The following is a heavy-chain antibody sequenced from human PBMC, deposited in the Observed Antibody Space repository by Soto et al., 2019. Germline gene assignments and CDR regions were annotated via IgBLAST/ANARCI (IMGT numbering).Heavy chain of an antibody. D-gene: IGHD5-12*01. J-gene: IGHJ2*01. CDR2: IIPIFGTV. CDR1: GGTFSNYP. V-gene: IGHV1-69*12. CDR3: ARGNHRWLQLWYFDL. Sequence: QVQLVQSGAEVKKPGSSVKVSCKASGGTFSNYPISWVRQAPGQGLEWMGGIIPIFGTVNYAQKFQGRVTITADASTSTAHMQLSSLRSEDTAVYYCARGNHRWLQLWYFDLWGRGTLVTVSS.